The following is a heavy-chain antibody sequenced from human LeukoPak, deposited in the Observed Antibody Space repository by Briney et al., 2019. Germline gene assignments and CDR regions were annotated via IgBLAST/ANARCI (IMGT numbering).Heavy chain of an antibody. V-gene: IGHV1-8*01. CDR1: GYTFTSYD. D-gene: IGHD6-19*01. CDR3: ARDLKMGYSSGRYSWGTGSSNDY. J-gene: IGHJ4*02. CDR2: MNPNSGNT. Sequence: GASVKVSCKASGYTFTSYDINWVRQATGQGLEWMGWMNPNSGNTGYAQKFQGRVTMTRNTSISTAYMELSSLRSDDTAVYYCARDLKMGYSSGRYSWGTGSSNDYWGQGTLVTVSS.